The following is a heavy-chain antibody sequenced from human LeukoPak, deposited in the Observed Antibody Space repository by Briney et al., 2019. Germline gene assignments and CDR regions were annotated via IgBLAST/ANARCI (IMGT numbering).Heavy chain of an antibody. D-gene: IGHD6-13*01. CDR2: ISGSGGST. J-gene: IGHJ4*02. V-gene: IGHV3-23*01. CDR3: AKSGIAAATILYYFDY. CDR1: GFTFSSYA. Sequence: GGSLRLSCAASGFTFSSYAISWVRQAPGKGLEWVSAISGSGGSTYYADSVKGRFTISRDNSKNTLYLQMNSLRAEDTAVYYCAKSGIAAATILYYFDYWGQGTLVTVSS.